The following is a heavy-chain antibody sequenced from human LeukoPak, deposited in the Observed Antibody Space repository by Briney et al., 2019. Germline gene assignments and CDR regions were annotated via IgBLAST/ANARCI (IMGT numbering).Heavy chain of an antibody. Sequence: PGGSLRLSCTASGITFSGYLMSWVRQPPGKGLEWVANIKQAGSEKYYVDSVKGRFTISRDDAKKSVYLQMNSLRAEDTAVYYCASDGGPFDYWGQGTLVTVSS. CDR1: GITFSGYL. D-gene: IGHD3-16*01. V-gene: IGHV3-7*01. CDR3: ASDGGPFDY. CDR2: IKQAGSEK. J-gene: IGHJ4*02.